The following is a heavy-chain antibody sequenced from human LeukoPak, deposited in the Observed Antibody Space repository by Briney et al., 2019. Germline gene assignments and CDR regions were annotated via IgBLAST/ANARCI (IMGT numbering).Heavy chain of an antibody. V-gene: IGHV4-34*01. J-gene: IGHJ3*02. D-gene: IGHD3-3*01. CDR2: INHSGST. CDR3: ASSITIFGVGSGAGAFDI. CDR1: GGSFSGYY. Sequence: PSETLSLTCAVYGGSFSGYYWSWIRQPPGKGLEWIGEINHSGSTNYNPSLKSRVTISVDTSKNQFSLKLSSVTAADTAVYYCASSITIFGVGSGAGAFDIWGQGTMVTVSS.